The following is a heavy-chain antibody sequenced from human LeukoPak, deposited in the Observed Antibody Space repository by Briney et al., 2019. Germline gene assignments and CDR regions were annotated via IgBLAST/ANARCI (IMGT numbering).Heavy chain of an antibody. V-gene: IGHV4-34*01. Sequence: SETLSLTCAVYGGSFSGYYWSWIRQPPGKGLEWIGEINHSGSTNYNQSLKSRVTISVDTSKNQFSLKLSSVTAADTAVYCCAREGIAAARGWFDPWGQGTLVTVSS. CDR2: INHSGST. D-gene: IGHD6-13*01. CDR1: GGSFSGYY. J-gene: IGHJ5*02. CDR3: AREGIAAARGWFDP.